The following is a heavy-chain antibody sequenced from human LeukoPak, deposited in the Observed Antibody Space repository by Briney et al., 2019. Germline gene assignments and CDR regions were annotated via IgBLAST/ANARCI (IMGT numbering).Heavy chain of an antibody. D-gene: IGHD2-15*01. CDR2: ISSGSSYI. V-gene: IGHV3-21*01. CDR1: GFTFSSYS. CDR3: ARGGIDCSGGSCFPTPYNWFDP. J-gene: IGHJ5*02. Sequence: GGSLRLSCAASGFTFSSYSMNWVRQAPGKGLEWVSSISSGSSYIYYADSVKGRFTISRDNAKNSLYLQMNSLRAEDTAVCYCARGGIDCSGGSCFPTPYNWFDPWGQGTLVTVSS.